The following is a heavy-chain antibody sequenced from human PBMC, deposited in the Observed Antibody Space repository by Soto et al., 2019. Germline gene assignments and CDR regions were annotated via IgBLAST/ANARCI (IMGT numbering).Heavy chain of an antibody. D-gene: IGHD3-22*01. J-gene: IGHJ4*02. V-gene: IGHV4-61*01. CDR2: IYPSVST. Sequence: SETLSLTCTVSGGSVRSDRFYWRWIRQPPGKGLEWIAFIYPSVSTNYNPSLNSRVTISVDTSKNRFSLKLTSVTAADTAIYYCAGARYDNSGYSAKNYPEAGGQGTWVTVPS. CDR1: GGSVRSDRFY. CDR3: AGARYDNSGYSAKNYPEA.